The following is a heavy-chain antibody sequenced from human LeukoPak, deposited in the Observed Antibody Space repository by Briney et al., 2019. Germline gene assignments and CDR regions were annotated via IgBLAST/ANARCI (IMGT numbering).Heavy chain of an antibody. J-gene: IGHJ6*02. Sequence: PSETLSLTCTVSGGSISSGGYSWSWIRQHPGKGLEWIGYIYYSGSTYYNPSLKSRVTISVDTSKNQFSLKLSSVTAADTAVYYCARDRPDPYYYYGMDVWGQGTTVTVSS. CDR1: GGSISSGGYS. CDR2: IYYSGST. CDR3: ARDRPDPYYYYGMDV. V-gene: IGHV4-31*03.